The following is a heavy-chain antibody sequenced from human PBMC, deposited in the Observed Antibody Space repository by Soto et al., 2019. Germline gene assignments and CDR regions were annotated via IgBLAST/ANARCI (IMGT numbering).Heavy chain of an antibody. D-gene: IGHD5-12*01. CDR2: ISAYNGNT. J-gene: IGHJ4*02. CDR3: ARVLGSRYSGYDIVDY. V-gene: IGHV1-18*01. CDR1: GYTFTSYG. Sequence: QVQLVQSGAEVKKPGASVKVSCKASGYTFTSYGISWVRQSPGQGLEWMGWISAYNGNTNYAQKLQGRVTMTTDTSTSTAYMELRRLRAYDTAVYYCARVLGSRYSGYDIVDYWGQGHLVTVSS.